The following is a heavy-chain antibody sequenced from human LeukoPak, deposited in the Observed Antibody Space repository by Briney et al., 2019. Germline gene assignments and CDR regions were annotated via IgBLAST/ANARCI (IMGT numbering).Heavy chain of an antibody. V-gene: IGHV4-4*07. Sequence: SETLSLTCTVSGGSISIYYWNWIRQPAGKGLEWIGRIFTSGITNYNPSLKSRVTMSVDTSKNQFSLNLSSATAADTAVYYCARESSGTYYSPLGYMDVWGKGTTVTVSS. D-gene: IGHD3-10*01. CDR1: GGSISIYY. CDR2: IFTSGIT. CDR3: ARESSGTYYSPLGYMDV. J-gene: IGHJ6*03.